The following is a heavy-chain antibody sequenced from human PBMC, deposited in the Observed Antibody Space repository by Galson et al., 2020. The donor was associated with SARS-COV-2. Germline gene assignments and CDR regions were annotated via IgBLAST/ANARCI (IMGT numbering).Heavy chain of an antibody. Sequence: ASVKVSCKASGYTFTSYGISWVRQAPGQGLEWMGWISAYNGNTNYAQKLQGRVTMTTDTSTSTAYMELRSLRSDDTAVYYCARALSIRANWGSDYWGQGTLVTVSS. D-gene: IGHD7-27*01. CDR1: GYTFTSYG. CDR3: ARALSIRANWGSDY. CDR2: ISAYNGNT. J-gene: IGHJ4*02. V-gene: IGHV1-18*01.